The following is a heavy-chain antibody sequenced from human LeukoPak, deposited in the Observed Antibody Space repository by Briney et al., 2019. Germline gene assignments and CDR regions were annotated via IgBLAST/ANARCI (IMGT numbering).Heavy chain of an antibody. CDR3: AKTWIQLLSPDY. CDR2: ISYDGSNK. D-gene: IGHD5-18*01. V-gene: IGHV3-30*18. CDR1: GFTFSSYG. Sequence: GGSLRLSCAASGFTFSSYGMHWVRQAPGKGLEWVAVISYDGSNKYYADSVKGRFTISRDNSKNTLYLQMNSLRAEDTAVYYCAKTWIQLLSPDYSGAGTLVTVSS. J-gene: IGHJ4*02.